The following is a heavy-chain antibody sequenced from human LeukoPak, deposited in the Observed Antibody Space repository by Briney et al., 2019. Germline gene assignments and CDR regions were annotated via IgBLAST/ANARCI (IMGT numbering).Heavy chain of an antibody. CDR1: GGSISSSSYY. V-gene: IGHV4-39*01. Sequence: SETLSLTCTVSGGSISSSSYYWGWIRQPPGKGLGWIGSIYYSGSTYYNPSLKSRVTISVDTSKNQFSLKLSSVTAADTAVYYCARLSGRYYYDSSGYYDPNWFDPWGQGTLVTVSS. J-gene: IGHJ5*02. CDR3: ARLSGRYYYDSSGYYDPNWFDP. CDR2: IYYSGST. D-gene: IGHD3-22*01.